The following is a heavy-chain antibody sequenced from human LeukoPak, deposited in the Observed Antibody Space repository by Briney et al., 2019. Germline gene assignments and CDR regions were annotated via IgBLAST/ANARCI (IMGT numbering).Heavy chain of an antibody. J-gene: IGHJ5*02. CDR2: IIPILGIA. V-gene: IGHV1-69*04. D-gene: IGHD3-22*01. CDR3: ATRKRTYYYDSSGYYPYSWFDP. CDR1: GGTFSSYA. Sequence: SVKVSCKASGGTFSSYAISWVRQAPGQGLEWMGRIIPILGIANYAQKFQGRVTMTEDTSTDTAYMELSSLRSEDTAVYYCATRKRTYYYDSSGYYPYSWFDPWGQGTLVTVSS.